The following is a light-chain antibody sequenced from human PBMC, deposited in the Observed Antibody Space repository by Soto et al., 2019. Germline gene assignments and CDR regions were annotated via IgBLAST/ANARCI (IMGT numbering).Light chain of an antibody. CDR2: QVT. CDR1: SSDVGNYNL. Sequence: QSVLTQPASVSGSPGQSITISCTGTSSDVGNYNLVSWYQQHPDKAPKLMIYQVTKRPSGVSNRFSGSKSSNTASLTISGLQAEDEADYYCCSHAGGGTSWVFGGGTKLTVL. CDR3: CSHAGGGTSWV. J-gene: IGLJ3*02. V-gene: IGLV2-23*02.